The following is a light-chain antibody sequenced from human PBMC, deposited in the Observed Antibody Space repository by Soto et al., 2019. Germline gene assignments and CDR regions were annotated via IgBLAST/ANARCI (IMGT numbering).Light chain of an antibody. CDR2: DTS. CDR3: LQRSAWPWT. Sequence: EIVLTQSPATLSLSPGERATLSCWASQSVSKYLAWYQQTPGQAPRLLICDTSNRATGIPARFSGSGSGTDFTLTISSLEPEDFAVYYCLQRSAWPWTFGQGTKVEIK. J-gene: IGKJ1*01. V-gene: IGKV3-11*01. CDR1: QSVSKY.